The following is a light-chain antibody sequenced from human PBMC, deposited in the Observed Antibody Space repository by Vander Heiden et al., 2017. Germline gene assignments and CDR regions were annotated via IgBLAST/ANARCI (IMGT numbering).Light chain of an antibody. Sequence: EISLPPSPAALSLSPGERATLSCRARHLVSSYLAWYQQRPGQAPRLLIYGVSNRATGVPARFSGGGSGTDFSLTISNLQSEDSAVYYCQQYNSWPRTFGQGTKVEIK. CDR2: GVS. J-gene: IGKJ1*01. CDR1: HLVSSY. V-gene: IGKV3-15*01. CDR3: QQYNSWPRT.